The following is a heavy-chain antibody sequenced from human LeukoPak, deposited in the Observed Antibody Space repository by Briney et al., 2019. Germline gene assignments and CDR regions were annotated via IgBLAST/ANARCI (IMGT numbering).Heavy chain of an antibody. Sequence: SETLSLTCTVSGDSISNYYWSWIRQPPGKGLEWIGYIYYSGSTNYNPSLKSRVTISVDTSKNQLSLRLSSVTAADTAVYYCASGPGIFGVVITTYFDYWGQGTLVTVSS. CDR2: IYYSGST. J-gene: IGHJ4*02. CDR3: ASGPGIFGVVITTYFDY. D-gene: IGHD3-3*01. CDR1: GDSISNYY. V-gene: IGHV4-59*01.